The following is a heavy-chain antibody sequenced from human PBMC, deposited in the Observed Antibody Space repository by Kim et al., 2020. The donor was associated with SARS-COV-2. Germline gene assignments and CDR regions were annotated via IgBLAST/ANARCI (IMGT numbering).Heavy chain of an antibody. CDR3: ASEEEAPGPYYYGSGGYHRNFWFDA. CDR1: GGSISSGGYY. D-gene: IGHD3-10*01. V-gene: IGHV4-31*03. Sequence: SETLSLTCTVSGGSISSGGYYWSWIRQHPGKGLEWIGCIYYSGSTYYNPSLKSRVTISVDTSKNQFSLKLSSVTAADTAVYYCASEEEAPGPYYYGSGGYHRNFWFDAWGQGTLVTVSS. CDR2: IYYSGST. J-gene: IGHJ5*01.